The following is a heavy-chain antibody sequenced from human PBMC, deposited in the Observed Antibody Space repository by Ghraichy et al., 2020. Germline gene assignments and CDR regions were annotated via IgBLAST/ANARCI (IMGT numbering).Heavy chain of an antibody. D-gene: IGHD3-10*01. Sequence: GESLNISCAASGFTFSSYAMSWVRQAPGKGLEWVSAISGSGGSTYYADSVKGRFTISRDNSKNTLYLQMNSLRAEDTAVYYCAKDFMVRVKGMDVWGQGTTVTVSS. CDR1: GFTFSSYA. J-gene: IGHJ6*02. V-gene: IGHV3-23*01. CDR2: ISGSGGST. CDR3: AKDFMVRVKGMDV.